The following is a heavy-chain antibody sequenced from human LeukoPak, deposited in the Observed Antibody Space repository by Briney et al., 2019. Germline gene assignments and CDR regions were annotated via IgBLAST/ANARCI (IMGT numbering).Heavy chain of an antibody. CDR2: SNPNSGVT. CDR1: GYTFTDFY. CDR3: ARKLTRRAIFTDY. V-gene: IGHV1-2*06. D-gene: IGHD3-9*01. Sequence: GASVKVSCKASGYTFTDFYIHWVRQAPGQGLEWMGRSNPNSGVTNYAQTFQGRVTMTRDTSINTAYMELSRLRSDDTAVYYCARKLTRRAIFTDYWGQGTLVTVSS. J-gene: IGHJ4*02.